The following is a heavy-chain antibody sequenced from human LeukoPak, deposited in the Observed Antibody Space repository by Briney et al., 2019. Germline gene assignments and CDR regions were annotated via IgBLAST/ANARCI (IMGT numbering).Heavy chain of an antibody. CDR3: ARSSVSRVATINWFEGAFDI. Sequence: SETLSLTCTVSGGSISSYYWSWIRQPPGKGLEWIGYIYYSGSTNYNPSLKGRVTISVDTSKNQFSLKLSSMTAADTAVYYCARSSVSRVATINWFEGAFDIWGQGTMVTVSS. CDR1: GGSISSYY. V-gene: IGHV4-59*01. J-gene: IGHJ3*02. CDR2: IYYSGST. D-gene: IGHD5-12*01.